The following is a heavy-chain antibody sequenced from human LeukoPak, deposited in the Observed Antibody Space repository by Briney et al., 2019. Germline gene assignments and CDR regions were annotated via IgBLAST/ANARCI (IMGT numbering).Heavy chain of an antibody. CDR2: IYSGGST. Sequence: GGSLRLSCAASGFTVSSNYMSWVRQAPGKGLEWVSVIYSGGSTYYADSEKGRFTISRDNSKNTLYLQMNSLRAEDTAVYYCARGGDGYNYDYWGQGTLVTVSS. CDR1: GFTVSSNY. V-gene: IGHV3-66*01. J-gene: IGHJ4*02. CDR3: ARGGDGYNYDY. D-gene: IGHD5-24*01.